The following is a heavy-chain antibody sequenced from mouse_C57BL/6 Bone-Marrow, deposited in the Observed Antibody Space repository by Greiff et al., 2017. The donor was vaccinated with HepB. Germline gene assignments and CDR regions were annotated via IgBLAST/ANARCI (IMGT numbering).Heavy chain of an antibody. V-gene: IGHV1-81*01. CDR2: IYPRSGNT. J-gene: IGHJ4*01. D-gene: IGHD2-3*01. CDR1: GYTFTSYG. Sequence: VKLMESGAELARPGASVKLSCKASGYTFTSYGISWVKQSTGQGLEWIGEIYPRSGNTYYNEKFKGKATLTADKSSSTAYMELRSLTSEDSAVYFCASRGGYYDFYYAMDYWGQGTSVTVSS. CDR3: ASRGGYYDFYYAMDY.